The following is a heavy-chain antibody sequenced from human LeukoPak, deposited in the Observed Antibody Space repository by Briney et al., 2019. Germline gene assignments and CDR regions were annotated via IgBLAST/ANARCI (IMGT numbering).Heavy chain of an antibody. CDR2: IDASGST. CDR3: ARKDGDI. Sequence: PSETLSLTCTVSGASVSSYWIWIRQPAGRGLEWIGRIDASGSTNYNPSLKSRVTMSVDSSKNQFSLKVSSVTAADTAVYCCARKDGDIWGQGTMVTVSS. J-gene: IGHJ3*02. V-gene: IGHV4-4*07. D-gene: IGHD5-24*01. CDR1: GASVSSY.